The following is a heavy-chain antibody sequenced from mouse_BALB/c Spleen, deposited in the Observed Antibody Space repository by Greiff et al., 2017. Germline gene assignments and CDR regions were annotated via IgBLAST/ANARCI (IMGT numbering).Heavy chain of an antibody. CDR3: ARTGTKYYFEY. CDR1: GFTFSSFG. J-gene: IGHJ2*01. V-gene: IGHV5-17*02. Sequence: EVKVVESGGGLVQPGGSRKLSCAASGFTFSSFGMHWVRQAPEKGLEWVAYISSGSSTIYYADTVKGRFTISRDNPKNTLFLQMTSLRSEDTAMYYCARTGTKYYFEYWGQGTTLTVSS. D-gene: IGHD4-1*01. CDR2: ISSGSSTI.